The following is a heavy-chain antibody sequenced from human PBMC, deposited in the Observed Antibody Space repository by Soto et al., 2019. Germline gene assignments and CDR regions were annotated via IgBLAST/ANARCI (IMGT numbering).Heavy chain of an antibody. CDR2: ISSSSSTI. CDR3: ARDWPPYDFWSGYSNYYGMDV. V-gene: IGHV3-48*02. D-gene: IGHD3-3*01. CDR1: GFTFSSYS. J-gene: IGHJ6*02. Sequence: GGSLRLSCAASGFTFSSYSMNWVRQAPGKGLEWVSYISSSSSTIYYADSVKGRFTISRDNAKNSLYLQMNSLRDEDTAVYYCARDWPPYDFWSGYSNYYGMDVWGQGTTVTVSS.